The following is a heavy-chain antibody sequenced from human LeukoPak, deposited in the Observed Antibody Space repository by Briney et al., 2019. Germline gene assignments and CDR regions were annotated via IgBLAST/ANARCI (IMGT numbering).Heavy chain of an antibody. J-gene: IGHJ4*02. Sequence: GQSLRLSCTVSGFTFNSYGMHWVRQAPGKGLEWVSGISWNSGSIGYADSVKGRFTISRDNAKNSLYLQMNSLRAEDTALYYCAKDNNGRFGADILTGYFDYWGQGTLVTVSS. D-gene: IGHD3-9*01. V-gene: IGHV3-9*01. CDR2: ISWNSGSI. CDR1: GFTFNSYG. CDR3: AKDNNGRFGADILTGYFDY.